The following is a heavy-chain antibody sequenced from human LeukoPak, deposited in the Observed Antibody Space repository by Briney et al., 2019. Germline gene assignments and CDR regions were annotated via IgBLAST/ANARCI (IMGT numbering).Heavy chain of an antibody. CDR2: IYYSGST. J-gene: IGHJ4*02. Sequence: PSETLSLTCTVSGGSISSSSYYWGWIRQPPGTGLEWIGSIYYSGSTYYNPSLKSRVTISVDTSKNQFSLKLSSVTAADTAVYYCARRVRSADHRCDYWGQGTLVTVSS. CDR1: GGSISSSSYY. D-gene: IGHD1-14*01. CDR3: ARRVRSADHRCDY. V-gene: IGHV4-39*07.